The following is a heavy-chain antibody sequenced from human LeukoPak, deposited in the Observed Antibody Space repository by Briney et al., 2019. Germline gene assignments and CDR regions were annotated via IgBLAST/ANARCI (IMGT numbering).Heavy chain of an antibody. CDR3: ARAGATVTSGFDY. Sequence: GASVKVSCKASGGTFSSYAISWVRQAPGQGLEWMGGIIPIFGTANYAQKFQGRVTITADESTSTAYMELSSLRSEDTAVYCCARAGATVTSGFDYWGQGTLVTVSS. CDR2: IIPIFGTA. CDR1: GGTFSSYA. V-gene: IGHV1-69*01. J-gene: IGHJ4*02. D-gene: IGHD4-17*01.